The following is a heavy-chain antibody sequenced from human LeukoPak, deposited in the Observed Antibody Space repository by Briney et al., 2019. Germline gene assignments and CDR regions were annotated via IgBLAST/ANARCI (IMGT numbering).Heavy chain of an antibody. D-gene: IGHD2-21*02. CDR2: ISFDERNK. CDR3: AKDEGIRCGGDCPFDH. J-gene: IGHJ4*02. V-gene: IGHV3-30*18. CDR1: GFSVTAYG. Sequence: PGGSLRLSCAVSGFSVTAYGIHWVRQAPGKGLEWVAVISFDERNKKYVDSVKGRFTLSRDNSKNTVYLQMNSLRPEDTAVYYCAKDEGIRCGGDCPFDHWGQGTQVTVSS.